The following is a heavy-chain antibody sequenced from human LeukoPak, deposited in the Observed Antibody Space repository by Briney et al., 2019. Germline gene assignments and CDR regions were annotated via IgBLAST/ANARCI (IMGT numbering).Heavy chain of an antibody. CDR1: GFTFSSYS. J-gene: IGHJ4*02. Sequence: PGGSLRLSCAASGFTFSSYSLNWVRQAPGKGLEWVSSIRSSSDYIYYADSVKGRFTISRDNAKNSLYLQMSSLRPEDTAVYYCARAFSEHWLVPDFWGQGTLVTVSS. CDR2: IRSSSDYI. D-gene: IGHD6-19*01. V-gene: IGHV3-21*01. CDR3: ARAFSEHWLVPDF.